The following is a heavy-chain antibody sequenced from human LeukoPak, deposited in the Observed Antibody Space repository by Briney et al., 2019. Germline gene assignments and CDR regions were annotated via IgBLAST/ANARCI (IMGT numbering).Heavy chain of an antibody. CDR3: AKGYCTGASCYVLDS. D-gene: IGHD2-15*01. CDR2: INPSVGST. CDR1: GYDFTTNY. V-gene: IGHV1-46*01. J-gene: IGHJ4*02. Sequence: ASVTVSCKASGYDFTTNYIHWVRQAPGQGLQWMGTINPSVGSTTYGQRFRGRVTMTRDTSTATVYMDLSSLTSEDTAIYYCAKGYCTGASCYVLDSWGQGTLVTVSS.